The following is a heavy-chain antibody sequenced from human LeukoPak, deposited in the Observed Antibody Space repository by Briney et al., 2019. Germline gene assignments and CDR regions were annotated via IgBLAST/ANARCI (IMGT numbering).Heavy chain of an antibody. V-gene: IGHV3-9*01. CDR1: GFTFDDYA. Sequence: GRSLRLSCAASGFTFDDYAMHWVRQAPGKGLEWVSGISWNSGSIGYADSVKGRFTISRDNAKNTLYLQMNSLRAEDTAVYYCARGSGPIVVVPAANDYWGQGTLVTVSS. J-gene: IGHJ4*02. D-gene: IGHD2-2*01. CDR2: ISWNSGSI. CDR3: ARGSGPIVVVPAANDY.